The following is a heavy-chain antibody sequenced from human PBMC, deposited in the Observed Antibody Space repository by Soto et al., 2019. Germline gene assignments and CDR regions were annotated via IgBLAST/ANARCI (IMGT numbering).Heavy chain of an antibody. CDR2: IYYSGRT. D-gene: IGHD2-15*01. Sequence: QVQLQESGPGLVKPSQTLSLTCTVSGGSISSCTYYWTWIRQRPGKGLEWMGFIYYSGRTYYNPSLRRRTTILPDKYENQFSLRLNSGTAADTAVYYCARDSDFCTGGSCYGNFDFWGQRTLVTVSS. CDR1: GGSISSCTYY. V-gene: IGHV4-31*03. CDR3: ARDSDFCTGGSCYGNFDF. J-gene: IGHJ4*02.